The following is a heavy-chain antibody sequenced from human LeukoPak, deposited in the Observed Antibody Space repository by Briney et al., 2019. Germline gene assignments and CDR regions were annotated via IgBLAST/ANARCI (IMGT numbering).Heavy chain of an antibody. CDR3: ARSGVSMVRGAYDY. Sequence: GESLKISCKGSGYTFTSYWIAWVRQMPGKGPEWMGIIYPGDSDTEYSPSFQGQVTISVDKSISTALLQWNSLKASDNAMYYCARSGVSMVRGAYDYWGQGTLVTVSS. J-gene: IGHJ4*02. CDR2: IYPGDSDT. CDR1: GYTFTSYW. V-gene: IGHV5-51*01. D-gene: IGHD3-10*01.